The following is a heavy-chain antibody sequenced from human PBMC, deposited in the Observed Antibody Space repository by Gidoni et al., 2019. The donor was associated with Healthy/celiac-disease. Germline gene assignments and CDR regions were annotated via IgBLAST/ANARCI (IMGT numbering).Heavy chain of an antibody. D-gene: IGHD2-21*01. Sequence: QVQLVVSAGGVVQPGRSLRLSCAASGFTFSSYVMHWVRQAPGKWLEWVAVISYDGSSKYYADSVKSRFTISRDNSKNTLYLQMNSLRAEDTAVYYCASTPLVASGRYYYYGMDVWGQGTTVTVSS. CDR2: ISYDGSSK. CDR1: GFTFSSYV. J-gene: IGHJ6*02. CDR3: ASTPLVASGRYYYYGMDV. V-gene: IGHV3-30*03.